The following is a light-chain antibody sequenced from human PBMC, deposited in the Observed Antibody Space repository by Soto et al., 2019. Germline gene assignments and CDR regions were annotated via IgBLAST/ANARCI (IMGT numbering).Light chain of an antibody. CDR2: EAA. CDR3: TSYTSTTTLV. J-gene: IGLJ2*01. Sequence: QSVLTQPASVSGSPGQSITISCTGTSNDIGANNYVSWYQHHPGKAPKILIYEAANRPSGVSHRFSWSKSGNTASLTISGLQAEDEADYFCTSYTSTTTLVFGGGTKLTVL. CDR1: SNDIGANNY. V-gene: IGLV2-14*01.